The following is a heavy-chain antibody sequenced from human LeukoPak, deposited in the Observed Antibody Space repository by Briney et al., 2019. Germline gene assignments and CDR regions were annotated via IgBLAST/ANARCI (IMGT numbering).Heavy chain of an antibody. J-gene: IGHJ4*02. CDR2: INPNSGGT. CDR1: GYTFTGYY. CDR3: ARPYSSSWYYFDY. Sequence: GASVKVSCKASGYTFTGYYMHWVRQAPGQGLEWMGWINPNSGGTNYAQKFLGRVTMTRDTSISTAYMELSRLRSDDTAVYYCARPYSSSWYYFDYWGQGTLVTVSS. D-gene: IGHD6-13*01. V-gene: IGHV1-2*02.